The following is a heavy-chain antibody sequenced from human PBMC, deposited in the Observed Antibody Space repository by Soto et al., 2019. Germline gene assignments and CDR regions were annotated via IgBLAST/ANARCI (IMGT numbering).Heavy chain of an antibody. Sequence: QVQLQESGPGLVKPSETLSLTCTVSGGSVSSGSYYWSWIRQPPGKGLEWIGYIYYSGSTNYNPSLKSRVTISVDTSKNQCSLKLSSVTAADTAVYYCARDSTADFWSGYYPIYYYYGMDVWGQGTTVTVSS. CDR1: GGSVSSGSYY. V-gene: IGHV4-61*01. CDR3: ARDSTADFWSGYYPIYYYYGMDV. D-gene: IGHD3-3*01. CDR2: IYYSGST. J-gene: IGHJ6*02.